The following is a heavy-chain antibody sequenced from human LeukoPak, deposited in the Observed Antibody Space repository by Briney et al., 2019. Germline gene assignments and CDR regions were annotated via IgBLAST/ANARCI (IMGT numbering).Heavy chain of an antibody. CDR1: GFTFSSYA. V-gene: IGHV3-23*01. Sequence: QPGGSLRLSCAASGFTFSSYAISWVRQAPGKGLEWVSAISGSGGSTYYADSVKGRFTISRDNSKNTLYLQMNSLRAEDTAVYYCAKGRTYYGSGSSDYWGQGTLVTVSS. J-gene: IGHJ4*02. CDR2: ISGSGGST. D-gene: IGHD3-10*01. CDR3: AKGRTYYGSGSSDY.